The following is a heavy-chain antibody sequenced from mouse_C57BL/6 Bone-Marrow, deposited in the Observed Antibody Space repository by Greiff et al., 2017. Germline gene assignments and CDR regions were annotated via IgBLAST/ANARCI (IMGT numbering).Heavy chain of an antibody. CDR3: ARIVSGNYEGYFDY. J-gene: IGHJ2*01. CDR1: GFSLSTFGMG. D-gene: IGHD2-1*01. Sequence: QVTLKESGPGILQPSQTLSLTCSFSGFSLSTFGMGVVWIRQPPGKGLEWLAHIWWDDDKYYNPALKSRPTISKDTSKNQVFLKYANVDTADTATYYGARIVSGNYEGYFDYWGQGTTLTVSS. V-gene: IGHV8-8*01. CDR2: IWWDDDK.